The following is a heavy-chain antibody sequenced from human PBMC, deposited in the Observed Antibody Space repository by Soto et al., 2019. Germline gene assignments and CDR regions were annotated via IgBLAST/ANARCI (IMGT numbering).Heavy chain of an antibody. CDR1: GFTFGDYA. V-gene: IGHV3-49*04. CDR2: IRSKAYGGTT. J-gene: IGHJ4*02. Sequence: PGGSLRLSCTASGFTFGDYAMSWVRQAPGKGLEWVGFIRSKAYGGTTEYAASVKGRFTISRDDSKSIAYLQMNSLKTEDTAVYYCTSPPLYYYDSSGYYGPLDYWGQGTLVTVSS. CDR3: TSPPLYYYDSSGYYGPLDY. D-gene: IGHD3-22*01.